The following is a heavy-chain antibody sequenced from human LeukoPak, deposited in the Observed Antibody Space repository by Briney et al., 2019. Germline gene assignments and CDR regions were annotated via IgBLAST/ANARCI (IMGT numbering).Heavy chain of an antibody. CDR2: IYYSGTT. Sequence: SETLSLTCTVSSGSISSYYWSWIRQPPRKGLEWIGYIYYSGTTNYNPSLKSRVTISVDTSKNQFSLKLSSVTAADTAVYYCARGVYIAAAQYAYWGQGTLVTVSS. CDR1: SGSISSYY. V-gene: IGHV4-59*01. D-gene: IGHD6-13*01. CDR3: ARGVYIAAAQYAY. J-gene: IGHJ4*02.